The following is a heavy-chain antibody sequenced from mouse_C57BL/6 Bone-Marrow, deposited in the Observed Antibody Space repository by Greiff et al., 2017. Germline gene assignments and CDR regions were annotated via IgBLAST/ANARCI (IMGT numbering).Heavy chain of an antibody. CDR3: ASPYSNYRGDY. V-gene: IGHV14-2*01. J-gene: IGHJ4*01. CDR1: GFNIKDYY. Sequence: VQLQQSGAELVKPGASVKLSCTASGFNIKDYYMHWVKQRTEQGLEWIGRIDPEDGETKYAPKFPGKAPITADTSSNTAYLQLSSLTSEDTAVYYCASPYSNYRGDYWGQGTSVTVSS. CDR2: IDPEDGET. D-gene: IGHD2-5*01.